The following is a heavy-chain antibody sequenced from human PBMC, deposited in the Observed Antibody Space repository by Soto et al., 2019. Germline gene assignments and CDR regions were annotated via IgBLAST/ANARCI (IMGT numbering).Heavy chain of an antibody. D-gene: IGHD5-18*01. J-gene: IGHJ4*02. CDR2: IYHSGST. Sequence: SVTLSLTCAVSGGCISSSTWWSWVRQTPGKGLEWIGEIYHSGSTNYNPSLKSRVTISVDKSKNQFSLKLSSVTAADTAVYYCASRGYSYGGADYWGQGTLVTVSS. CDR1: GGCISSSTW. V-gene: IGHV4-4*02. CDR3: ASRGYSYGGADY.